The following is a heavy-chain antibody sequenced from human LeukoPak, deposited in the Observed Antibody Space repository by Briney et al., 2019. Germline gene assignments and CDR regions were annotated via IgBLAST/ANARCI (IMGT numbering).Heavy chain of an antibody. J-gene: IGHJ5*02. CDR1: GFTFSDYL. Sequence: PGGSLRLSCAASGFTFSDYLMNWVRQAPGKGLVWISCINSDGSSTSYADSVKGRFTISRDNAQNTLYLQMNSLRAEDTAVYYCARGYCSSTSCRASPWFDPWGQGTLVTVSS. CDR2: INSDGSST. D-gene: IGHD2-2*01. V-gene: IGHV3-74*01. CDR3: ARGYCSSTSCRASPWFDP.